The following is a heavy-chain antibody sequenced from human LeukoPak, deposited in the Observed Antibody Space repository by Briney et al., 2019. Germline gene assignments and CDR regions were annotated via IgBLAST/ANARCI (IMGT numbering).Heavy chain of an antibody. V-gene: IGHV3-48*03. J-gene: IGHJ4*02. D-gene: IGHD3-3*01. CDR3: ARDRWSRFLEWLCGWAICQPFDY. CDR2: ISSSGSTI. Sequence: PGGSLRLSCAASGFTFSSYEMNWVRQAPGKGLEWVSYISSSGSTIYYADSVKGRFTISRDNAKNSLYLQMNSLRAEDTAVYYCARDRWSRFLEWLCGWAICQPFDYWGQGTLVTVSS. CDR1: GFTFSSYE.